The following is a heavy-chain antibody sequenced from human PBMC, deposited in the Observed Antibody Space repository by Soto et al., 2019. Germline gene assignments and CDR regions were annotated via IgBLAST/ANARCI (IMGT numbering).Heavy chain of an antibody. Sequence: SETLSLTCTVSGGSISSSSYYWGWIRQPPGRGLEGIGSIYYSGSTYYNPSLKSRVTISVDTSKNQFSLKLSSVTAADTAVYYCARRGYCSGGSCYTTPFDYWGQGTLVTVSS. J-gene: IGHJ4*02. D-gene: IGHD2-15*01. CDR1: GGSISSSSYY. V-gene: IGHV4-39*01. CDR3: ARRGYCSGGSCYTTPFDY. CDR2: IYYSGST.